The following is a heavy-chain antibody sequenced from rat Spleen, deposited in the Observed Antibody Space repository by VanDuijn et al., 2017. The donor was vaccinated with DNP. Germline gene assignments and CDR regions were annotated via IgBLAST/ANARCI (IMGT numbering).Heavy chain of an antibody. CDR1: GFTFSDYN. Sequence: EVQLVESGGGLVPPGRSLKLSCVVSGFTFSDYNMAWVRQAPKKGLEWVATILYDGSSTYYRDSVKGRFTISRDNAKSTLYLQMNSLRSEDMATYYCVRWNAGHFDYWGQGVMVTVSS. D-gene: IGHD4-1*01. CDR3: VRWNAGHFDY. J-gene: IGHJ2*01. CDR2: ILYDGSST. V-gene: IGHV5S10*01.